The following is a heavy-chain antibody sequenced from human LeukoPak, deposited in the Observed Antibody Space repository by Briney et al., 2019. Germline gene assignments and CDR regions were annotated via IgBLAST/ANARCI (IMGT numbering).Heavy chain of an antibody. J-gene: IGHJ4*02. Sequence: ASVKVSCKVSGYTFTDYYMHWVQQAPGKGLEWMGLVDPEDGETIYAEKFQGRVTVTADTSTDTAYMELSSLRSEDTAVYYCATMEYCSGGSCPDWGQGTLVTVSP. D-gene: IGHD2-15*01. V-gene: IGHV1-69-2*01. CDR3: ATMEYCSGGSCPD. CDR1: GYTFTDYY. CDR2: VDPEDGET.